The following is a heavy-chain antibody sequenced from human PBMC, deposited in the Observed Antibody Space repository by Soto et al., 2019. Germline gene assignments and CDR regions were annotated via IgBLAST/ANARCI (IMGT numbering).Heavy chain of an antibody. V-gene: IGHV3-30-3*01. CDR3: VREKAARFLAGGMDV. Sequence: QVQLVESGGGVVQPGRSLRLSCAASGFTFSTYAMHWVRQAPGKGLEWVAVISYDGNNEYYADSVKGRITLSRDNSKNTLYLQMNSLRAEDTAVYYCVREKAARFLAGGMDVWGQGTTVTVSS. J-gene: IGHJ6*02. CDR1: GFTFSTYA. CDR2: ISYDGNNE. D-gene: IGHD6-6*01.